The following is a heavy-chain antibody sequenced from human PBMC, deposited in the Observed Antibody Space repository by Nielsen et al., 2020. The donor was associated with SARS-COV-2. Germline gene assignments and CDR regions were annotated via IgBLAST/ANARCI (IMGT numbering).Heavy chain of an antibody. CDR1: GGTFSSYA. V-gene: IGHV1-69*13. CDR2: IIPIFGTA. J-gene: IGHJ4*02. Sequence: SVKVSCKASGGTFSSYAISWVRQAPGQGLEWMGGIIPIFGTANYAQKFQGRVTITADESTSTAYMELSSLRGEDTAVYYCARESGVGELLGVSFDYWGQGTLVTVSS. D-gene: IGHD3-10*01. CDR3: ARESGVGELLGVSFDY.